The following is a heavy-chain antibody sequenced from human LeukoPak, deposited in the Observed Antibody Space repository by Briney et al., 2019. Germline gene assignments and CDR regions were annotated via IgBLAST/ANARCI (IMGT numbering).Heavy chain of an antibody. CDR3: ARDTVVRGVITDDY. CDR2: IYYSGST. V-gene: IGHV4-39*07. Sequence: SETLSLTCTVSGGPISSSSYYWGWIRQPPGKGLEWIGSIYYSGSTYYNPSLKSRVTISVDTSKNQFSLKLSSVTAADTAVYYCARDTVVRGVITDDYWGQGTLATVSS. J-gene: IGHJ4*02. D-gene: IGHD3-10*01. CDR1: GGPISSSSYY.